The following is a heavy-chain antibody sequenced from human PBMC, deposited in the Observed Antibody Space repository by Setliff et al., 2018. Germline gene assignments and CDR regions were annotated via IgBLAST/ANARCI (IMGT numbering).Heavy chain of an antibody. Sequence: SVKVSCKASGGTFSSYGISWVRQAPGQGLEWMGGTIPIFGTTDYAQKFRGRVTIITDESTSTAFMQLSSLRSDDTAVYYCVREGVDSRSSTDYRYYMDVWGKGTTVTVSS. J-gene: IGHJ6*03. CDR2: TIPIFGTT. D-gene: IGHD3-22*01. CDR3: VREGVDSRSSTDYRYYMDV. CDR1: GGTFSSYG. V-gene: IGHV1-69*05.